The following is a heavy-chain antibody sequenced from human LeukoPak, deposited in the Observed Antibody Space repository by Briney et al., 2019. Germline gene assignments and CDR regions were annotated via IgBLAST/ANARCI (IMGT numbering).Heavy chain of an antibody. J-gene: IGHJ4*02. V-gene: IGHV4-34*01. Sequence: PSETLTLTCGVSGTSFTSYYWSWIRQTPGKGLEWIGEVNHRGYTNMNPSLKSRVTISVDTSKNQFSLMMTSVTAADTAVYFCARMTTGHDYWGQGILVTVSS. CDR3: ARMTTGHDY. CDR1: GTSFTSYY. CDR2: VNHRGYT. D-gene: IGHD4-17*01.